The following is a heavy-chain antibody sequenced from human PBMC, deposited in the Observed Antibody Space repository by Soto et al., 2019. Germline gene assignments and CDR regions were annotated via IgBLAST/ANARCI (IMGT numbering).Heavy chain of an antibody. CDR3: ARRYGYYFDY. V-gene: IGHV4-59*08. Sequence: QVQLQESGPGLVKPSETLSLTCTVSGGSISSYYWSWIRQPPGKGLEWIGYIYYSGSTNYNPSLKRRVTISVDTSKYQLSLKLSSVTAADTAVYYCARRYGYYFDYWGQGTLVTVSS. CDR2: IYYSGST. CDR1: GGSISSYY. D-gene: IGHD4-17*01. J-gene: IGHJ4*02.